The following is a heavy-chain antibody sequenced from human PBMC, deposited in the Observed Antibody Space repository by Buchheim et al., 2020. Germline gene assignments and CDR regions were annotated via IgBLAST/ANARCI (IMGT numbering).Heavy chain of an antibody. CDR2: ISYDGSNK. Sequence: QVQLVESGGGVVQPGRSLRLSCAASGFTFSSYGMHWVRQAPGKGLEWVAVISYDGSNKYYADSVKGRFTIPRDNSKNTLYLQMNSLRAEDTAVYYCAKDLRSYGLDYWGQGTL. V-gene: IGHV3-30*18. D-gene: IGHD5-18*01. CDR1: GFTFSSYG. J-gene: IGHJ4*02. CDR3: AKDLRSYGLDY.